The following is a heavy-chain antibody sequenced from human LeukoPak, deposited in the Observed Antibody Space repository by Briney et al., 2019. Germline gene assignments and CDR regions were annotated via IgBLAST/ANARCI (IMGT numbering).Heavy chain of an antibody. CDR2: IAYDGSRA. CDR3: TRYNNGHFDY. V-gene: IGHV3-33*01. J-gene: IGHJ4*02. D-gene: IGHD1-14*01. Sequence: PGGSLRLSWAGSGFTFGGYGMHWFRQTPGKGLEWVAVIAYDGSRAFYADSVKGRFTISRDNSKNTMSVQMDDLRAEDTAVYYCTRYNNGHFDYWGQGTLGTVSS. CDR1: GFTFGGYG.